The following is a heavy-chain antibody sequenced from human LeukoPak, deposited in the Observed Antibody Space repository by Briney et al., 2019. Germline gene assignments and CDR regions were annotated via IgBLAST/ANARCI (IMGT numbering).Heavy chain of an antibody. V-gene: IGHV3-30*03. CDR2: ISYDGSNK. CDR1: GFTFSSYG. Sequence: GSLRLSCAASGFTFSSYGMHWVRQAPGKGLEWVAVISYDGSNKYYADSVKGRFTISRDNAKNSLYLQMNSLRAEDTAVYYCARGRHYYDSSGYYFVEGPTSHDAFDIWGQGTMVTVSS. CDR3: ARGRHYYDSSGYYFVEGPTSHDAFDI. D-gene: IGHD3-22*01. J-gene: IGHJ3*02.